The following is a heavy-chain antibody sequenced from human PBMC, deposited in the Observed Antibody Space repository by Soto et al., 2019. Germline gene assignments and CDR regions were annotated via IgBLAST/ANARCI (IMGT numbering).Heavy chain of an antibody. CDR1: GGSFSGYY. J-gene: IGHJ4*02. Sequence: QVQLQQWGAGLLKPSETLSLTRAVYGGSFSGYYWTWIRQPPGTGLEWIGEINHSGSTNYNPSLKSRVTISVDTSKNRFSLKLTSVTAADTAVYYCARDKITGLFDYWGQGTLVTVSS. CDR2: INHSGST. V-gene: IGHV4-34*01. D-gene: IGHD2-8*02. CDR3: ARDKITGLFDY.